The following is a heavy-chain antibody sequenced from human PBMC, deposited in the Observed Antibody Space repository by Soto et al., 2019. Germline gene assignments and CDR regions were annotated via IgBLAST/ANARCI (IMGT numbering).Heavy chain of an antibody. CDR3: AKDTPVVTFLFDY. D-gene: IGHD2-21*02. CDR2: IHYSGST. J-gene: IGHJ4*02. Sequence: PSETLSLTCTVSGDSISTFYWSWIRQPPGKGLEWIGYIHYSGSTNYNPSLKSQVIISVDTSKNQFSLKLSSVTAADTALYYCAKDTPVVTFLFDYWGQGTLVTVSS. CDR1: GDSISTFY. V-gene: IGHV4-59*01.